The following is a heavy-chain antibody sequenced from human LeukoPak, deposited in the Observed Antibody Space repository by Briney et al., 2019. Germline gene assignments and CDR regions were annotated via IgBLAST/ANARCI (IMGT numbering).Heavy chain of an antibody. CDR1: GGSFSGYY. CDR3: ASGMIAQLIFDY. V-gene: IGHV4-34*01. J-gene: IGHJ4*02. CDR2: INHSGST. Sequence: SETLSLTCAVYGGSFSGYYWSWIRQPPGKGLEWIGEINHSGSTNYNPPLKSRVTISVDTSKNQFSLKLSSVTAADTAVYYCASGMIAQLIFDYWGQGTLVTVSS. D-gene: IGHD3-22*01.